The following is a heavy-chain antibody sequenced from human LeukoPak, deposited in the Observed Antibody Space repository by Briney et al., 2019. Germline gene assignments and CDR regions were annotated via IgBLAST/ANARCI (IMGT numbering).Heavy chain of an antibody. Sequence: GGSLRLSCVASGFTFDDYGMSWVRQAPGKGLEWVSGINWNGGSTGYADSVKGRFTISRDNAKNSLYLQMNSLRAEDTALYYCARAGDIAVAGTLAAFDIWGQGTMVTVSS. V-gene: IGHV3-20*04. D-gene: IGHD6-19*01. CDR3: ARAGDIAVAGTLAAFDI. J-gene: IGHJ3*02. CDR1: GFTFDDYG. CDR2: INWNGGST.